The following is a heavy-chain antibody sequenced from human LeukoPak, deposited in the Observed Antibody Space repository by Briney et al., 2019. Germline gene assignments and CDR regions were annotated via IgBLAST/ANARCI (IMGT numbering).Heavy chain of an antibody. CDR2: ISAYNGNT. CDR3: ARDDFWSGYYNGNDAFDI. V-gene: IGHV1-18*01. J-gene: IGHJ3*02. CDR1: GYTFTSYG. D-gene: IGHD3-3*01. Sequence: ASVKVSCKASGYTFTSYGISWVRQAPGQGLEWMGWISAYNGNTNYAQKLQGRVTMTTDTSTSTAYMELRSLRSDDTAVYYCARDDFWSGYYNGNDAFDIWGQGTMVTVSS.